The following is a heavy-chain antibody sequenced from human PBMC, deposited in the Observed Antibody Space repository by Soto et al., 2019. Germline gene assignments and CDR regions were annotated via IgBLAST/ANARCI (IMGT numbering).Heavy chain of an antibody. CDR3: TRPRYQAEAFDI. J-gene: IGHJ3*02. CDR1: GGSISSGGYY. CDR2: IYYSGST. V-gene: IGHV4-31*03. D-gene: IGHD2-2*01. Sequence: TLSLTCTVSGGSISSGGYYWSWIRQHPGKGLEWIGYIYYSGSTYYNPSLKSRVTISVDTSKNQFSLKLSSVTAADTAVYYCTRPRYQAEAFDIWGQGTMVTVSS.